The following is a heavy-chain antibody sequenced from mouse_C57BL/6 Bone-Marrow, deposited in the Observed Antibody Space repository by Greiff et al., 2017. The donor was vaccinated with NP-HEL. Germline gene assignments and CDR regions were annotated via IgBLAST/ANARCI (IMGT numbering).Heavy chain of an antibody. CDR3: AGGGGTTYFDY. J-gene: IGHJ2*01. Sequence: QVQLQQPGTELVKPGASVKLSCKASGYTFTSYWMHWVKQRPGQGLEWIGNINPSDGGTNYIEKFKSKATLTVDKSSSTAYMQLSSLQSEDSAVYYCAGGGGTTYFDYWGQGTTLTVSS. CDR2: INPSDGGT. V-gene: IGHV1-53*01. CDR1: GYTFTSYW. D-gene: IGHD4-1*01.